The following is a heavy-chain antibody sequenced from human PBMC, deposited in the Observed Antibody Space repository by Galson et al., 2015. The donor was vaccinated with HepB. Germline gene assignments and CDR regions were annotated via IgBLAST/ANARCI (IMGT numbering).Heavy chain of an antibody. Sequence: SVKVSCKASGDTFRTYALSWVRQAPGQGLEWIGNIIPIPAKTNYAQEFQGRVLIIADRSTSTAYMEMRSLSFEDTAVYYCARTYYGAYQYFYYMDVWGQGTTVTVSS. V-gene: IGHV1-69*04. J-gene: IGHJ6*03. CDR1: GDTFRTYA. CDR2: IIPIPAKT. CDR3: ARTYYGAYQYFYYMDV. D-gene: IGHD4-17*01.